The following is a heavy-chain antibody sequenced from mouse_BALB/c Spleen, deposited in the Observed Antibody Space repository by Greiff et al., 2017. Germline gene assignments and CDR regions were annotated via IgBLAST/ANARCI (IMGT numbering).Heavy chain of an antibody. J-gene: IGHJ4*01. CDR1: GFTFSSFG. Sequence: EVMLVESGGGLVQPGGSRKLSCAASGFTFSSFGMHWVRQAPEKGLEWVAYISSGSSTIYYADTVKGRFTISRDNPKNTLFLQMTSLRSEDTAMYYCARIHLHRAMDYWGQGTSVTVSS. D-gene: IGHD2-1*01. CDR2: ISSGSSTI. CDR3: ARIHLHRAMDY. V-gene: IGHV5-17*02.